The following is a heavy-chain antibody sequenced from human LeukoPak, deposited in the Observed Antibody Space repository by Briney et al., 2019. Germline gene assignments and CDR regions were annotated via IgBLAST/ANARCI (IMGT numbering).Heavy chain of an antibody. J-gene: IGHJ5*02. Sequence: AASVKVSCKVSGYTPTGLSMHWVRQAPGKGLEWMGGFYPEGGETIYAQKFQGRVTMTGDTSTDTAYMELSSLKSEDTAVYYCATAQVQLEQRSFFEWFDPWGQGTLVTVSS. CDR3: ATAQVQLEQRSFFEWFDP. CDR1: GYTPTGLS. V-gene: IGHV1-24*01. D-gene: IGHD1/OR15-1a*01. CDR2: FYPEGGET.